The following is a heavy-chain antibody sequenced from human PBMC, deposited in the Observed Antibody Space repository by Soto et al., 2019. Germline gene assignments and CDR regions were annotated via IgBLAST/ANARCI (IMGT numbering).Heavy chain of an antibody. CDR3: ASNVGYSSGVGSWDPFDY. V-gene: IGHV1-69*13. D-gene: IGHD6-19*01. CDR2: IIPIFGTA. Sequence: ASVKVSCKASGGTFSSYAISWVRQAPGQGLEWMGGIIPIFGTANYAQKFQGRVTITADESTSTAYMELSSLRSEDTAVYYCASNVGYSSGVGSWDPFDYWGQGTLVTVSS. J-gene: IGHJ4*02. CDR1: GGTFSSYA.